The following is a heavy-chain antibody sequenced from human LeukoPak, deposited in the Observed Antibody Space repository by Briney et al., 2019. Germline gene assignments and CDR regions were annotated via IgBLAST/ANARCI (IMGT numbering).Heavy chain of an antibody. D-gene: IGHD6-19*01. CDR3: ARDHSGLRAFDI. CDR1: GGSLSSYY. CDR2: IYTSGTT. J-gene: IGHJ3*02. V-gene: IGHV4-4*07. Sequence: SGTLSLTCTVSGGSLSSYYWSWIRQPAGKGLEWIGRIYTSGTTNYNPSLKSRVTMSVDTSKNQFSLKLSSVTAADTAVYYCARDHSGLRAFDIWGQGTMVTVSS.